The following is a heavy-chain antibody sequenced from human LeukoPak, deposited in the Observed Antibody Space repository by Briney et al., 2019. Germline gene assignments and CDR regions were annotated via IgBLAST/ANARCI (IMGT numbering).Heavy chain of an antibody. CDR2: INTDGSST. CDR1: GFTVSSNY. Sequence: GGSLRLSCAASGFTVSSNYMSWVRQAPGKGLVWVSRINTDGSSTNYADSVRGRFTVSRDNAKNTLYLQMNSLRVEDTAVYYCARVIGWDEPFDLWGHGTLVTVSS. CDR3: ARVIGWDEPFDL. D-gene: IGHD1-26*01. V-gene: IGHV3-74*01. J-gene: IGHJ3*01.